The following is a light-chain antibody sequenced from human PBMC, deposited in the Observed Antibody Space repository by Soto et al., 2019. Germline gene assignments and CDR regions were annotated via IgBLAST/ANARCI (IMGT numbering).Light chain of an antibody. V-gene: IGLV2-14*01. CDR1: RSDVGGYNY. Sequence: QSALTQPASVSGSPGQSITISCTGTRSDVGGYNYVSWYQQHPGKAPKLMIYDVSKRPSGVSNRFSGSKSDNTASLTISGLQSEDAADYYCSSYTSSTLLVFGTGTKVTVL. J-gene: IGLJ1*01. CDR2: DVS. CDR3: SSYTSSTLLV.